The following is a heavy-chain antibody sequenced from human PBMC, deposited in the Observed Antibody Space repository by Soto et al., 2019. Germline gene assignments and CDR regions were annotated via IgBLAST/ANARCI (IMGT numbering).Heavy chain of an antibody. CDR3: AKARLLGFCTNGVCHLDY. J-gene: IGHJ4*02. V-gene: IGHV3-23*01. D-gene: IGHD2-8*01. CDR1: GFTFNSYA. Sequence: EVQLLESGGGLVQPGGSLRLSCAASGFTFNSYAMTWVRQAPGKGLEWVSAISGSGSSTYYADSVKGRFTISRDSSKNTLYLQMDRLRAEDTAVYYCAKARLLGFCTNGVCHLDYWGQGTLVTVSS. CDR2: ISGSGSST.